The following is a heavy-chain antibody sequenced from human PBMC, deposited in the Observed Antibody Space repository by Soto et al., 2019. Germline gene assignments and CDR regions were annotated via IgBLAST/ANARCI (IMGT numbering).Heavy chain of an antibody. Sequence: PGGSLRLSCAASGFTFSSYGMHWVRQAPGKGLEWVAVISYDGSNKYYADSVKGRFTISRDNSKNTLYLQMNSLRAEDTAVYYCAKDGDYLPDYWGQGTMVTVYS. CDR1: GFTFSSYG. D-gene: IGHD4-17*01. J-gene: IGHJ4*02. V-gene: IGHV3-30*18. CDR2: ISYDGSNK. CDR3: AKDGDYLPDY.